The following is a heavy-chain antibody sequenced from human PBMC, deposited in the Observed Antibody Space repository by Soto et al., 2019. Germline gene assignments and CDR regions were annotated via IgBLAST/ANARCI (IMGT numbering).Heavy chain of an antibody. CDR3: ATDRRVQLGWGFGY. D-gene: IGHD5-18*01. CDR1: GFTFSSYA. V-gene: IGHV3-23*01. Sequence: EVQLLESGGGLVQPGGSLRLSCAASGFTFSSYAMSWVRQAPGKGLEWVSAISGSGGSTYYADSVKGRFTISRDNSKNTLCLQMNSLRAEDTAVYYCATDRRVQLGWGFGYWGQGTLVTVSS. CDR2: ISGSGGST. J-gene: IGHJ4*02.